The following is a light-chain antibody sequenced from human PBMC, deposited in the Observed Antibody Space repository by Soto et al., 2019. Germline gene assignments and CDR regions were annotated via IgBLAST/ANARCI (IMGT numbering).Light chain of an antibody. Sequence: QMTQSPSTLSASVGDTVTLTCRASQSISTWLAWYQQKPGKAPKLLIYKASTLESGVPSRFSGSGSVTEFTLTISRLQPDDFATYYCQQYNSYSTFGQGTKVEIK. CDR1: QSISTW. CDR2: KAS. CDR3: QQYNSYST. V-gene: IGKV1-5*03. J-gene: IGKJ1*01.